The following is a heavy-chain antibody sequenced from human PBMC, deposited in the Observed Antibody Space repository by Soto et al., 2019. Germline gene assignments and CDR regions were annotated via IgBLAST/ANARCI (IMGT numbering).Heavy chain of an antibody. CDR2: INNDGTRT. CDR1: GFTFSHYW. J-gene: IGHJ4*02. CDR3: TRDENGVGPTQDY. D-gene: IGHD1-26*01. Sequence: EMQLVESGGGLVQPGGSLRLSCAASGFTFSHYWMHWVRQVPGKGLVWVSRINNDGTRTFYADSVKGRFTVSRDNAKNTLYRQINSLRAEDSALYYCTRDENGVGPTQDYWGQGTLVTVSS. V-gene: IGHV3-74*01.